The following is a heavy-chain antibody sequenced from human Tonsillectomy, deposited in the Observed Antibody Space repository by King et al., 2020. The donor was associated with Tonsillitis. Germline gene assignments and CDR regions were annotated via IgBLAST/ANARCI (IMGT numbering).Heavy chain of an antibody. CDR2: ITDSGNNT. D-gene: IGHD1-7*01. J-gene: IGHJ4*02. V-gene: IGHV3-23*04. CDR3: AKDQLELEYFDY. CDR1: GFTFSSCA. Sequence: VQLVESGGGLVQPGGSLRLSCAASGFTFSSCAMSWVRQAPGKGLEWVSGITDSGNNTYSATSVKGRFTITRDNSKNTLYLQMNSLRAEDTAVYYCAKDQLELEYFDYWGQGALVTVSS.